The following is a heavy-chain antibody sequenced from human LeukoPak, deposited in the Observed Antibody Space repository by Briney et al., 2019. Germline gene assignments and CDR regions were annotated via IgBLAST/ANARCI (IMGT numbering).Heavy chain of an antibody. Sequence: GGSLRLSCAASGFTFSSYAMSSVRQAPGKGLEWVSAISGSGGSTYYADSVKGRFTISRDNSKNTLYLQMNSLRAEDTAVYYCAKVYTYYYDSSGYYSDYWGQGTLVTVSS. D-gene: IGHD3-22*01. J-gene: IGHJ4*02. CDR2: ISGSGGST. CDR1: GFTFSSYA. CDR3: AKVYTYYYDSSGYYSDY. V-gene: IGHV3-23*01.